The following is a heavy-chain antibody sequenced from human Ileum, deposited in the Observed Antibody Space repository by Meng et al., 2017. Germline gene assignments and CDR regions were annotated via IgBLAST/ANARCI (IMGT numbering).Heavy chain of an antibody. J-gene: IGHJ4*02. D-gene: IGHD6-19*01. V-gene: IGHV3-30*01. CDR3: ATKAVAGIDDFDY. CDR2: ISYDGSNK. CDR1: GFTISSYT. Sequence: GESLKISCAASGFTISSYTMHWVRQAPGQGLEWVAVISYDGSNKYYADSVKGRFTISRDNSKNTLYLQMNSLRDEDTAVYYCATKAVAGIDDFDYWGQGTLVTVSS.